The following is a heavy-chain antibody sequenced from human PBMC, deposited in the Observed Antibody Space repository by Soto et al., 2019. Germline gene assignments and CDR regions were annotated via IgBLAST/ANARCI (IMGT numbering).Heavy chain of an antibody. D-gene: IGHD2-2*02. J-gene: IGHJ5*02. CDR1: GGSNSSYY. Sequence: SETLSPTGTVSGGSNSSYYWSWLCQPPGKGLEWIGYIYYSGSTNYNPSLKSRVTISVDTSKNQFSLKLSSVTAADTAVYYCARYSRGLVPAAIAGNWFDPWGQATLVTVSS. V-gene: IGHV4-59*08. CDR2: IYYSGST. CDR3: ARYSRGLVPAAIAGNWFDP.